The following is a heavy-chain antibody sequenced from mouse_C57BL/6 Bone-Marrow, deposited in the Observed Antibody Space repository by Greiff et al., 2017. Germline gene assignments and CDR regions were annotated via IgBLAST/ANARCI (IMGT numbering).Heavy chain of an antibody. Sequence: VQLQQSGPELVKPGASVKISCKASGYSFTGYFMNWVMQSHGKSLEWIGRINPYNGDTFYNQKFKGKATLTVDKSSSTAHMELRGLTSEDSAVYYCAREGDYYGSSPYAMDYWGQGTSVTVSS. CDR3: AREGDYYGSSPYAMDY. CDR2: INPYNGDT. J-gene: IGHJ4*01. D-gene: IGHD1-1*01. V-gene: IGHV1-20*01. CDR1: GYSFTGYF.